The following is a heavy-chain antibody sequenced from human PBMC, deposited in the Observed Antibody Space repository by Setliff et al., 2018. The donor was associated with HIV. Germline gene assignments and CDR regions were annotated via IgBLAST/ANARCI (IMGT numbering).Heavy chain of an antibody. CDR2: IKKSSDGGKT. J-gene: IGHJ6*02. CDR3: ATDNGPSYSMDI. V-gene: IGHV3-15*01. Sequence: PGGSLRLSCVASGFTSNNAWMNWVRQAPGKGLEWLGRIKKSSDGGKTDDASPVKGRFTISRDDSKNTLYLQMNSLKIEDTAVYFCATDNGPSYSMDIWGQGTTVTVSS. CDR1: GFTSNNAW. D-gene: IGHD2-21*01.